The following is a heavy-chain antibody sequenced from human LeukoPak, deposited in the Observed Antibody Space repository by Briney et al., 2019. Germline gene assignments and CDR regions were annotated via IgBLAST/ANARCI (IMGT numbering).Heavy chain of an antibody. CDR2: INHSGST. CDR1: GGSVSGYY. J-gene: IGHJ4*02. D-gene: IGHD5-24*01. V-gene: IGHV4-34*01. Sequence: PSETLSLTCAVYGGSVSGYYWSWIRQPPGKGLEWNGEINHSGSTNYNPSLKSRVTISVDTSKNQFSLKLSSVTAADTAVYYCAISRVEMATSAFDYWGQGTLVTVSS. CDR3: AISRVEMATSAFDY.